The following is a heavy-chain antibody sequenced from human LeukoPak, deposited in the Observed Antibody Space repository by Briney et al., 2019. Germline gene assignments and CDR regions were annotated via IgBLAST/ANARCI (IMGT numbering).Heavy chain of an antibody. CDR1: GFTFGSYT. V-gene: IGHV3-23*01. CDR3: ASPPPMLVRGVHSLQRGNDAFDI. D-gene: IGHD3-10*01. CDR2: ISSSGGST. J-gene: IGHJ3*02. Sequence: PGGSLRLSCAASGFTFGSYTMSWVRQAPGKGLEWVSAISSSGGSTYYADSVKGRFTISRDNSKNTLYLQMNSLRAEDTAVYYCASPPPMLVRGVHSLQRGNDAFDIWGQGTMVTVSS.